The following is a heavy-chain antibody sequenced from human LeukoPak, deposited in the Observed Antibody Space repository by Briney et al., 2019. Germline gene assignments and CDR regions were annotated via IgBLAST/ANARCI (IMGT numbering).Heavy chain of an antibody. CDR3: ARRITIFGVVFDY. CDR2: IYYSGST. CDR1: GGSISSSCYY. D-gene: IGHD3-3*01. Sequence: PSETLSLTCTVSGGSISSSCYYWGWIRQPPGKGLEWVGSIYYSGSTDYNPSLKSRVTMSVDTSKNQFSLKLSSVTAADTAVYYCARRITIFGVVFDYWGQGTLVTVSS. J-gene: IGHJ4*02. V-gene: IGHV4-39*01.